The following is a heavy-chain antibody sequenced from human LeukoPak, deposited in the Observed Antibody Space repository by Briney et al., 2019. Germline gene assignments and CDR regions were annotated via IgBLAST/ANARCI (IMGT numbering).Heavy chain of an antibody. V-gene: IGHV4-39*01. CDR1: GVSISSTTYY. J-gene: IGHJ4*02. D-gene: IGHD5-18*01. Sequence: SETLSLTCTVSGVSISSTTYYWGWIRQPPGKGLVWIGSVYYSGGTYYNPSLKSRVTVSIDTSKNQFSLRLSSVTAADTAVYYCARRGDTYGYYFDYWGQGTLVTVSS. CDR3: ARRGDTYGYYFDY. CDR2: VYYSGGT.